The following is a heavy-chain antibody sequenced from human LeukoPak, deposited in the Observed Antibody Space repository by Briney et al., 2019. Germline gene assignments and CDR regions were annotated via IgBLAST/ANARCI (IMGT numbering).Heavy chain of an antibody. D-gene: IGHD3/OR15-3a*01. V-gene: IGHV4-39*07. CDR1: GGSISSTSYY. J-gene: IGHJ5*02. Sequence: SETLSLTCTVSGGSISSTSYYWGWIRQPPGKGLEWIGNIYYSGSTYYNPSLKSRVTISVDTSKNQFSLKLSSVTAADTAVYYCARGQGLDLWGQGTLVTVSS. CDR2: IYYSGST. CDR3: ARGQGLDL.